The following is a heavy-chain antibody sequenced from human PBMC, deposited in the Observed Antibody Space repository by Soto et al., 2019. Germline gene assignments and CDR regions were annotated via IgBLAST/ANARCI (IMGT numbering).Heavy chain of an antibody. CDR3: ARAHPYYDILTGPWYYYYGMDV. J-gene: IGHJ6*02. CDR2: INPNSGGT. Sequence: ASVKVSCKASGYTFTGYYMHWVRQAPGQGLEWMGWINPNSGGTNYAQKFQGWVTMTRDTSISTAYMELSRLRSDDTAAYYCARAHPYYDILTGPWYYYYGMDVWGQGTTVTVSS. V-gene: IGHV1-2*04. D-gene: IGHD3-9*01. CDR1: GYTFTGYY.